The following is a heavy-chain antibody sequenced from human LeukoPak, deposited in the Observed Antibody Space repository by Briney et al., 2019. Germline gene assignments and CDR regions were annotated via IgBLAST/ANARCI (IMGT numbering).Heavy chain of an antibody. CDR2: VTSSSSAI. Sequence: GGSLRLSCVASGFTFSSYSMNWVRQAPGKGPEWISYVTSSSSAIYYADSVKGRFTISRDNAKNSLYLQMTSLRAEDTAVYYCATDIWGQGTMVTVSS. CDR1: GFTFSSYS. J-gene: IGHJ3*02. V-gene: IGHV3-48*01. CDR3: ATDI.